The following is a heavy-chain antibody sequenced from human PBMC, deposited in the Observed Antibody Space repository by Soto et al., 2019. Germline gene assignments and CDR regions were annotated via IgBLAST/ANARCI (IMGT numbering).Heavy chain of an antibody. V-gene: IGHV1-18*01. CDR1: GYAFTSYG. CDR3: ARESQSYYDILTGYDY. Sequence: ASVKVYCKACGYAFTSYGISLVRQAPGQGLEWMGWISAYNGNTNYAQKLQGRVTMTTDTSTSTAYMELRSLRSDDTAVYYCARESQSYYDILTGYDYWGQGTLVTVSS. D-gene: IGHD3-9*01. J-gene: IGHJ4*02. CDR2: ISAYNGNT.